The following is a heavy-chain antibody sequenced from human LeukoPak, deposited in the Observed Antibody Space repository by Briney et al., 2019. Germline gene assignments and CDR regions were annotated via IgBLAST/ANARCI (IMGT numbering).Heavy chain of an antibody. J-gene: IGHJ4*02. Sequence: PGGSLRLSCAASGFTFSTYTMNWVRQPPGKGLEWVSNIATSSSTIYYADSVKGRFTISRDNAKNSLYLQMNSLRAEDTAVYYCAKDRFRPAAAPHLFWGQGTLVTVSS. CDR1: GFTFSTYT. CDR2: IATSSSTI. CDR3: AKDRFRPAAAPHLF. V-gene: IGHV3-48*01. D-gene: IGHD6-13*01.